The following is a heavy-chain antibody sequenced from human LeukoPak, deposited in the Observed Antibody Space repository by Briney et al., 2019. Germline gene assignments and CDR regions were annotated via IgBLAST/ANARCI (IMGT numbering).Heavy chain of an antibody. V-gene: IGHV1-69*04. Sequence: ASVKVSCKASGGTFSSYAISWVRQAPGQGLEWMGRIIPILGIANYAQKFQGRVTITADKSTSTAYMELSSLRSEDTAVYYCARVLTGVYYYGMDVWGQGTTVTVSS. CDR2: IIPILGIA. J-gene: IGHJ6*02. D-gene: IGHD7-27*01. CDR3: ARVLTGVYYYGMDV. CDR1: GGTFSSYA.